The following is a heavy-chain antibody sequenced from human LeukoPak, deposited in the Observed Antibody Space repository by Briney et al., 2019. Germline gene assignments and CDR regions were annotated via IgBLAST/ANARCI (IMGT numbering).Heavy chain of an antibody. J-gene: IGHJ6*03. CDR1: GGSISSYY. V-gene: IGHV4-59*01. Sequence: SETLSLTCTVSGGSISSYYWSWIRQPPGKGLEWIGYIYYSGSTNYNPSLKSRVTISVDTSKNQFFLKLSSVSAADTAVYYCARVQRKIFGVVITYYMDDWGKGTTVTVSS. CDR2: IYYSGST. D-gene: IGHD3-3*01. CDR3: ARVQRKIFGVVITYYMDD.